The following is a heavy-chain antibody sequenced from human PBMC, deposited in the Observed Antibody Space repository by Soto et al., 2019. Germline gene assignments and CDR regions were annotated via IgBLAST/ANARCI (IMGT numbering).Heavy chain of an antibody. CDR3: ASDYA. CDR2: ISYDGSNK. V-gene: IGHV3-30-3*01. D-gene: IGHD4-17*01. Sequence: QVQLVESGGGVVQPGRSLRLSCAASGFTFSSYAMHWVRQAPGKGLEWVAVISYDGSNKYYADSVKGRFTISRDISKNTLYLQMNSLRAEDTAVYYCASDYAWAQGTLVTVSS. J-gene: IGHJ5*02. CDR1: GFTFSSYA.